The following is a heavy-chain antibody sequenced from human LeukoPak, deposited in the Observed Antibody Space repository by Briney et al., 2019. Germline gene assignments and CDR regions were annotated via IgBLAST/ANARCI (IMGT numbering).Heavy chain of an antibody. V-gene: IGHV3-23*01. CDR3: AKAFGDYYDSSGSWDY. Sequence: GGSLRLSCAASGFTFNSYAMNWVRQAPGKGLEWVSSISGSGGTTYYTGSVKGRFTISRDNSKNSLYLQMNSLRAEDTAVYYCAKAFGDYYDSSGSWDYWGKGTLVTVSS. D-gene: IGHD3-22*01. CDR2: ISGSGGTT. CDR1: GFTFNSYA. J-gene: IGHJ4*02.